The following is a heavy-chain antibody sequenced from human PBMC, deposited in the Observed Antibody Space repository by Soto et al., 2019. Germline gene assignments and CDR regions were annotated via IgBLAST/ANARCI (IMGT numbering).Heavy chain of an antibody. V-gene: IGHV4-39*01. D-gene: IGHD4-17*01. CDR3: ARHFGNYGDWAFDF. CDR2: INYSGRT. Sequence: SETLSLTCTVSGGSISDSSHYWAWIRQPPGKGLEWIATINYSGRTYYNPSLRSRFTLSVDTSRDQFSLNLNSVTAADTAVYYCARHFGNYGDWAFDFWGQGTLVTVSS. J-gene: IGHJ4*02. CDR1: GGSISDSSHY.